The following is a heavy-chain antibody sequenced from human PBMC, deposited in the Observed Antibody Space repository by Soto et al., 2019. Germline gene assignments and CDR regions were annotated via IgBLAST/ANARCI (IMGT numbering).Heavy chain of an antibody. J-gene: IGHJ6*03. CDR3: TSCRGFIHDYYYYYMDV. D-gene: IGHD3-16*02. Sequence: EVQLVESGGGLVQPGGSLKLSCAASGFTFSGSAMHWVRQASGKGLEWVGRIRSKANSYATAYAASVKGRFTISRDDSKNTAYLQMNSLKTEDTAVYYCTSCRGFIHDYYYYYMDVWGKGTTVTVSS. CDR2: IRSKANSYAT. CDR1: GFTFSGSA. V-gene: IGHV3-73*01.